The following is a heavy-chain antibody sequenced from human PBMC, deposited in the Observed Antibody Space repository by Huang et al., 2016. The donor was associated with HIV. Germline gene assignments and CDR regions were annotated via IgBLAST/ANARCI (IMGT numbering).Heavy chain of an antibody. V-gene: IGHV4-59*11. Sequence: QVQLQESGPGLVKPSGTLSLTCSVSGDSISSQYWGWIRQPPGKGLEWIGTVYYSGSPSYNPPLKSRVTMSVDTSKNQFSLKLNSVTAADTAVYYCARYDVLTGANYYMDVWGIGTTVIVSS. CDR2: VYYSGSP. CDR3: ARYDVLTGANYYMDV. D-gene: IGHD3-9*01. J-gene: IGHJ6*03. CDR1: GDSISSQY.